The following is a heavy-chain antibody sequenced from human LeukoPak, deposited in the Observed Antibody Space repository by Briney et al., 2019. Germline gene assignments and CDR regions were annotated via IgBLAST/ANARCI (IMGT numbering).Heavy chain of an antibody. Sequence: GASVKVSCKASGYTFTSYAISWVRQAPGQGLEWMGWISGHNDDTNYARRLQGRVTMTTDTSTSTAYMELRSLRSDDTAVYYCARAGYCSGGSCYPYYYYYYMDVWGKGTTVTVSS. V-gene: IGHV1-18*01. CDR2: ISGHNDDT. CDR1: GYTFTSYA. CDR3: ARAGYCSGGSCYPYYYYYYMDV. D-gene: IGHD2-15*01. J-gene: IGHJ6*03.